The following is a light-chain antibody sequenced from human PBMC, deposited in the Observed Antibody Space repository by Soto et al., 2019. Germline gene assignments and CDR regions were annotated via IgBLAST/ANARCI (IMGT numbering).Light chain of an antibody. Sequence: EIVLTQSPGTLSLSPGERATLSCRASQSVSSSYLAWYQQKPGQAPRLLIYGASSRATGIPDRFSGSGSGTDFTLTISRLEPEDFAVYYCQQYGSWTFGQGTQGGYQ. CDR1: QSVSSSY. CDR3: QQYGSWT. V-gene: IGKV3-20*01. CDR2: GAS. J-gene: IGKJ1*01.